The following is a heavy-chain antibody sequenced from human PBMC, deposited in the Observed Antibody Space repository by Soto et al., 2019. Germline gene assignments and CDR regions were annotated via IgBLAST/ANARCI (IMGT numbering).Heavy chain of an antibody. CDR2: ISSGSSYI. CDR3: VRDSLMRTS. CDR1: GFTFNNYI. J-gene: IGHJ5*02. Sequence: GGSLRLSCVGSGFTFNNYIMTWVRQAPGKGLEWVSSISSGSSYIYYAESLKGRFTISRDDARNSLYLQMNNLRVDDTAVYYCVRDSLMRTSWGQGTLVTVSS. V-gene: IGHV3-21*01. D-gene: IGHD2-8*01.